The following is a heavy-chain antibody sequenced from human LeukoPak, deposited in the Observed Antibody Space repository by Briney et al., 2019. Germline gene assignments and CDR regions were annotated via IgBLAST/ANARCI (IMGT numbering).Heavy chain of an antibody. J-gene: IGHJ5*02. V-gene: IGHV1-69*05. CDR2: IIPIFGTA. CDR3: ARGGYDDHNWFDP. D-gene: IGHD5-12*01. Sequence: SVKVSCKVSGGTFSSYAISWVRQAPGQGLEWMGGIIPIFGTANYTQKFQGRVTITTDESTSTAYMELSSLRSEDTAVYYCARGGYDDHNWFDPWGQGTLVTVSS. CDR1: GGTFSSYA.